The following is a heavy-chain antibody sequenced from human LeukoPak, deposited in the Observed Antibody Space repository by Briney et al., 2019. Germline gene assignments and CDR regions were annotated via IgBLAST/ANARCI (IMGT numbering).Heavy chain of an antibody. V-gene: IGHV1-18*01. CDR3: ARGGTCTAGACYSGDY. CDR1: GYSFTSYG. Sequence: ASVKVSCKASGYSFTSYGFSWVRHAPGQGLEWMGWISAYNGNTNYAQKFQGRVTMTTDTSTTTAYMELRSLRSDDTAVYYCARGGTCTAGACYSGDYWGQGTLVTVSS. J-gene: IGHJ4*02. CDR2: ISAYNGNT. D-gene: IGHD2-15*01.